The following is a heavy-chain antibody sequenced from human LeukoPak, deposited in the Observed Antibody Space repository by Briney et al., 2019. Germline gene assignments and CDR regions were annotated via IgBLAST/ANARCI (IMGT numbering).Heavy chain of an antibody. J-gene: IGHJ4*02. Sequence: GESLKISCQGSGYSFTNFWIGWVRQPPGIGLEWMGIIYPGDSDTRYSPSFQGQVTISADRSISTVYLQWSSLKASDTAMYYCARLRGDSSSLYWGQGTLVTVSS. V-gene: IGHV5-51*01. CDR1: GYSFTNFW. D-gene: IGHD6-6*01. CDR2: IYPGDSDT. CDR3: ARLRGDSSSLY.